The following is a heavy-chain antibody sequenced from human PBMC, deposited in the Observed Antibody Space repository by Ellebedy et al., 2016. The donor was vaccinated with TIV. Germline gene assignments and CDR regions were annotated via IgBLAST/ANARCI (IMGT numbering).Heavy chain of an antibody. CDR3: ARAYYYDSIAYYFDS. V-gene: IGHV1-2*06. CDR1: GYSFAAYF. CDR2: INPTSGDT. D-gene: IGHD3-22*01. Sequence: ASVKVSCKASGYSFAAYFIHWVRQAPGQGLEWMGRINPTSGDTNYAQKFLGRVTLTRDTSISTAYMELSRLRSDDTALYYCARAYYYDSIAYYFDSWGQGTLVTVSS. J-gene: IGHJ4*02.